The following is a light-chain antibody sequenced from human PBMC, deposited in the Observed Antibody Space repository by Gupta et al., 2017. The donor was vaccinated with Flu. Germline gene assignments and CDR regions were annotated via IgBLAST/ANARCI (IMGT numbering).Light chain of an antibody. CDR2: GNS. J-gene: IGLJ3*02. CDR3: QSYDSSLSGSWV. V-gene: IGLV1-40*01. CDR1: RSNIGAGYD. Sequence: QSVLTPPPSVAGAPGQRVSISCTGLRSNIGAGYDVHWYQQLPGTAPKLLIYGNSNRPSGVPDRFSGSKSGTSASLAITGLQAEDEADYYCQSYDSSLSGSWVFGGGSKLTVL.